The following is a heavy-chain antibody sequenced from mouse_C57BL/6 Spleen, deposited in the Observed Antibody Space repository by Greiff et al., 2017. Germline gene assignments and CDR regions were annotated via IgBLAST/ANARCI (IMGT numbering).Heavy chain of an antibody. J-gene: IGHJ4*01. Sequence: DVQLVESGGDLVKPGGSLKLSCAASGFTFSSYGMSWVRQTPDKRLEWVATISSGGSYNYYPDSVKGRFTISRDNAKNTLYLQMSSLKSEDTAMYYCARQDYYAMDYWGQGTSVTVSS. CDR3: ARQDYYAMDY. V-gene: IGHV5-6*01. CDR2: ISSGGSYN. CDR1: GFTFSSYG.